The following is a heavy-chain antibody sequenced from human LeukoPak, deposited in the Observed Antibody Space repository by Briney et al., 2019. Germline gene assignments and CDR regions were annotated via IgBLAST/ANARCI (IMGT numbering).Heavy chain of an antibody. D-gene: IGHD2-2*01. CDR2: IYYSGST. J-gene: IGHJ5*02. V-gene: IGHV4-59*08. Sequence: SETLSLTCTVSGGSISSYYWSWIRQPPGKGLEWIGYIYYSGSTNYNPSLKSRVIISVDTSKHQFSLKLSSVTAADTAVYYCARHGPVQKYRSRPAGKRNWFDPWGQGTLVTVSS. CDR3: ARHGPVQKYRSRPAGKRNWFDP. CDR1: GGSISSYY.